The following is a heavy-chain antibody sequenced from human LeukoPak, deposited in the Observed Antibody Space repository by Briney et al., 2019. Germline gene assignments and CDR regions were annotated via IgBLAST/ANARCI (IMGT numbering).Heavy chain of an antibody. J-gene: IGHJ4*02. D-gene: IGHD3-10*01. Sequence: GGSLTLSCAASGFTFSDYYMSWIRQAPGKGLEWVSYISSSGSTIYYADSVKGRFTISRDNAKNSLYPQMNSLRSEDTAVYYCASAYGSGSDYWGQGTLVTVSS. CDR1: GFTFSDYY. CDR2: ISSSGSTI. CDR3: ASAYGSGSDY. V-gene: IGHV3-11*04.